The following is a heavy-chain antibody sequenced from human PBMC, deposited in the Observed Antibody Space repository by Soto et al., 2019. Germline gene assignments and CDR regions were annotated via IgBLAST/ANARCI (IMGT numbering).Heavy chain of an antibody. D-gene: IGHD3-10*01. CDR1: GYTFTSYA. Sequence: GASVKVSCKASGYTFTSYAMHWVRQAPGQRLEWMGWINAGNGNTKYSQKFQGRVTITRDTSASTAYMELSSLRSEDTAVYYCARVWFGELQSLGYWGQGTLVTVSS. CDR2: INAGNGNT. V-gene: IGHV1-3*01. CDR3: ARVWFGELQSLGY. J-gene: IGHJ4*02.